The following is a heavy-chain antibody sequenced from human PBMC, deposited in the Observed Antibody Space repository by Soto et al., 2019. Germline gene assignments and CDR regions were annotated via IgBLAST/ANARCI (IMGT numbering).Heavy chain of an antibody. D-gene: IGHD3-10*01. CDR2: INHSGSP. CDR3: ATFPPEGRTATSRGDDDFDI. Sequence: QLHLEQRGAGLLKPSDTLSLTCEVYGGSVSGYYWSWIRQAPGKGLEWIVEINHSGSPNYNPSPRSRASVSVDTSETHFSLKLSSVTAADTDVYYCATFPPEGRTATSRGDDDFDIWGQGTLVTVSS. CDR1: GGSVSGYY. J-gene: IGHJ3*02. V-gene: IGHV4-34*02.